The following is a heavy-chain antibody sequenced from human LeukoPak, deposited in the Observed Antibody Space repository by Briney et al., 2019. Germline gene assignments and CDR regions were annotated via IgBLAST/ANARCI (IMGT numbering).Heavy chain of an antibody. CDR2: TYYRSKWYY. CDR3: ARDSAAVNYWYFDV. D-gene: IGHD6-13*01. V-gene: IGHV6-1*01. Sequence: SQTLSLTCAISGDSFSSNSAAWNWLRQSPSRGLEWLGSTYYRSKWYYDYAVFVKSRMTVTPDTSKNQFSLQLDSVTPEDTAMYYCARDSAAVNYWYFDVWGRGTLVTVSS. CDR1: GDSFSSNSAA. J-gene: IGHJ2*01.